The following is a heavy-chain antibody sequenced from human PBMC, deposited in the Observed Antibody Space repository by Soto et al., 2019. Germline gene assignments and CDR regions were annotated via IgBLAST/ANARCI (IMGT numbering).Heavy chain of an antibody. J-gene: IGHJ6*02. V-gene: IGHV3-48*01. CDR1: GFTFSTYS. D-gene: IGHD5-12*01. Sequence: EVQLVESGRGLVQPGVSLRLSCAASGFTFSTYSMNWVRQAPGKGLEWISYITKSSRTIYYADSVKGRFTISRDNAKNSLYLQMNSLRAEDTDVDYCTRDHGYGYGMDVWGQGTTVTVSS. CDR2: ITKSSRTI. CDR3: TRDHGYGYGMDV.